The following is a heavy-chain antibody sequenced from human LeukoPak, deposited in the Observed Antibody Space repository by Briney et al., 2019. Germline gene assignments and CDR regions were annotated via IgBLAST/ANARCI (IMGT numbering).Heavy chain of an antibody. CDR3: ARGKTYYYDSSGYFFDY. J-gene: IGHJ4*02. Sequence: ASVKVSCKASGYTFTRYYMHWVRQAPGQGLEWMGIINPSGGSTSYAQKFQGRVTMTRDMSTSTVYMELSSLRSEDTAVYYCARGKTYYYDSSGYFFDYWGQGTLVTVSS. CDR1: GYTFTRYY. V-gene: IGHV1-46*01. D-gene: IGHD3-22*01. CDR2: INPSGGST.